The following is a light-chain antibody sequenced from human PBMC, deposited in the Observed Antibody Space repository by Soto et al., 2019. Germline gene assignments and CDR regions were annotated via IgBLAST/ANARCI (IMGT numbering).Light chain of an antibody. CDR2: KAS. CDR3: QHRSNWPGT. Sequence: IQMTQSPSSLSASVGDRVTITCRASQSISIYLNWYQLKPGKAPNLLIYKASSLERGVPSRFSGSGSGTDFTLTISSLEPEDFAVYECQHRSNWPGTFGQGTKVDIK. CDR1: QSISIY. V-gene: IGKV1-39*01. J-gene: IGKJ1*01.